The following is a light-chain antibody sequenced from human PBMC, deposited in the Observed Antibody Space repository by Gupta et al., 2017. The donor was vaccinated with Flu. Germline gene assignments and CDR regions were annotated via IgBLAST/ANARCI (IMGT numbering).Light chain of an antibody. CDR1: QHINSY. CDR3: QQTDSFPYT. Sequence: DIQMTQSPPSLSAYVGDSVTITCRASQHINSYLNWYQQRPGKAPNLLIYAASRLQSGVPSRFSGSGSGTNFTLTIRRLQPEDFASYYCQQTDSFPYTFGQGTK. V-gene: IGKV1-39*01. J-gene: IGKJ2*01. CDR2: AAS.